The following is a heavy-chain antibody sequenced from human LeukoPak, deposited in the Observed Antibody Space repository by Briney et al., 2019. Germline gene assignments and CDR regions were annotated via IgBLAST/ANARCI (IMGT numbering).Heavy chain of an antibody. D-gene: IGHD3-22*01. Sequence: GGSLRLSCAASGFTFNNYEMNWVRQSPGKGLEWVSFISSSSSTIYYADSVKGRFTISRDNSRNTLYLQMNSLRAEDTAVYYCAKDPTYDSSGYYWYYFDYWGQGTLVTVSS. CDR3: AKDPTYDSSGYYWYYFDY. CDR1: GFTFNNYE. V-gene: IGHV3-48*01. CDR2: ISSSSSTI. J-gene: IGHJ4*02.